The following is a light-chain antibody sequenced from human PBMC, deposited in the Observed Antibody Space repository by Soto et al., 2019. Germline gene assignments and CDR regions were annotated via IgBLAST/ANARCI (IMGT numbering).Light chain of an antibody. J-gene: IGKJ4*01. Sequence: DIVMTQSPDSLAVSLGERATINGKSSQSLLCTSNNKYCLSWFQQKPGQPPKLLIYRASTRESGVPDRFSGSGSGTDFTLTISSLQAVDVAVYYCQQYSDSPLTFGGGTKVEI. V-gene: IGKV4-1*01. CDR3: QQYSDSPLT. CDR2: RAS. CDR1: QSLLCTSNNKYC.